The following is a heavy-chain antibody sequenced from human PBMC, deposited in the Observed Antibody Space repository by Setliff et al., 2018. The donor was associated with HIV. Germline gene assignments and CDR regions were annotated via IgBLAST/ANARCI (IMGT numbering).Heavy chain of an antibody. CDR2: IIPMLRVA. D-gene: IGHD1-1*01. V-gene: IGHV1-69*10. CDR3: ARGSNPTGNYDFYFLDV. Sequence: SVKVSCKASGYTFNNYYMHWVRQAPGQGLEWMGGIIPMLRVAKYAQNLQDRVTITADKSTGTAYMELSGLRSEGTAVYYCARGSNPTGNYDFYFLDVWGKGTTVTVSS. J-gene: IGHJ6*03. CDR1: GYTFNNYY.